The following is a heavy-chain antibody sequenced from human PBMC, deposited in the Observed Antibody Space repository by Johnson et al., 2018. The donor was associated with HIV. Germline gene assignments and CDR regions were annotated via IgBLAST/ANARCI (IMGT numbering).Heavy chain of an antibody. V-gene: IGHV3-64*01. CDR3: ARARYTSDWYRYDAFDL. J-gene: IGHJ3*01. D-gene: IGHD6-13*01. CDR1: GFTFSTYA. Sequence: VQLVESGGGLVQPGGSLRLSCADSGFTFSTYAMHWVRQAPGKGLEYVSGVSSNGGKTYYANSVKGRFTISRDNSKNTLYLQMGSLRTEDMAVYHCARARYTSDWYRYDAFDLWGQGTMVTVSS. CDR2: VSSNGGKT.